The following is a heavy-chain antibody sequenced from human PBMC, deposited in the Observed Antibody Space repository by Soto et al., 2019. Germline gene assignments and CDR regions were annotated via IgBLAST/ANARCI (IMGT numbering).Heavy chain of an antibody. V-gene: IGHV4-61*01. CDR1: GGSVSSGSYY. Sequence: ETLSLTCTVSGGSVSSGSYYWSWIRQPPGKGLEWIGYIYYSGSTNYNPSLKSRATISVDTSKNQFSLKLSSVTAADTAVYYCAREGYGYSYGYWYYFDYWGQGTLVTVSS. CDR2: IYYSGST. CDR3: AREGYGYSYGYWYYFDY. J-gene: IGHJ4*02. D-gene: IGHD5-18*01.